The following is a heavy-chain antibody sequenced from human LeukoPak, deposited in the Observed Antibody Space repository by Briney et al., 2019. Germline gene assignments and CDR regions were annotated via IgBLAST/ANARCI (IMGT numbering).Heavy chain of an antibody. CDR2: IIPIFGTA. V-gene: IGHV1-69*05. J-gene: IGHJ4*02. CDR3: ARYYYDNYFEY. D-gene: IGHD3-22*01. CDR1: GGTFSSYA. Sequence: SVKVSCKASGGTFSSYAISWVRQAPGQGLEWMGGIIPIFGTATYAQKFQGRVTITTDESTSTAYMELSSLRSEDTAVYYCARYYYDNYFEYWGQGTLVTVSS.